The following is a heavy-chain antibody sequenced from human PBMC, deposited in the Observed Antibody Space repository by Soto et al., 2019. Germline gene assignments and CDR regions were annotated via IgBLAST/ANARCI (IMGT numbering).Heavy chain of an antibody. CDR1: GFTFSSFA. Sequence: GGSLRLSCAASGFTFSSFAMHWVRQAPGKGLEWVAVISYDGSNKYYADSVKGRFTISRDNSKNTLYLQMNSLRGEDTAAYYCARDHGSGTSLDYWGQGTLVTVSS. D-gene: IGHD1-7*01. CDR2: ISYDGSNK. J-gene: IGHJ4*02. CDR3: ARDHGSGTSLDY. V-gene: IGHV3-30-3*01.